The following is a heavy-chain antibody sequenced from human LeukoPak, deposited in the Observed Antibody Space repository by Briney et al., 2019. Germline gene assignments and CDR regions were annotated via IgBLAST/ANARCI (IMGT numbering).Heavy chain of an antibody. Sequence: SVKVSCKASGGTFSSYAISWVRQAPGQGLEWMGRIIPILGIANYAQKSQGRVTITADKSTSTAYMELSSLRSEDTAVYYCASFRLLLPTGYYYGMDVWGQGTTVTVSS. V-gene: IGHV1-69*04. CDR1: GGTFSSYA. D-gene: IGHD3-22*01. CDR3: ASFRLLLPTGYYYGMDV. CDR2: IIPILGIA. J-gene: IGHJ6*02.